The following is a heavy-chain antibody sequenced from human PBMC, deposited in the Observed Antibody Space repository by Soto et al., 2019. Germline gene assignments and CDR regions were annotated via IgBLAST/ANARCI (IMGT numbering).Heavy chain of an antibody. V-gene: IGHV4-31*03. CDR3: ARALMERSQWWRGREFDY. D-gene: IGHD1-1*01. Sequence: QVQLQESGPGLVKPSQTLSLTCTVSGGSISSGGYYWSWIRQHPGKGLEWIGYIYYSGSTYYNPSLKSRVTISVDTSKNQFSLKRSSVTAADTAVYYCARALMERSQWWRGREFDYWGQGTLVTVSS. J-gene: IGHJ4*02. CDR2: IYYSGST. CDR1: GGSISSGGYY.